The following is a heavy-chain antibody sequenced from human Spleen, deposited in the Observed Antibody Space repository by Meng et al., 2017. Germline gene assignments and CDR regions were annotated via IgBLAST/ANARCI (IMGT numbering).Heavy chain of an antibody. J-gene: IGHJ4*02. CDR3: ARVPSLRYYYGSGSYRLDY. D-gene: IGHD3-10*01. CDR1: GFTFSSYD. CDR2: IGTAGDT. V-gene: IGHV3-13*03. Sequence: GESLKISCAACGFTFSSYDMHWVRQATGKGLEWVSAIGTAGDTYYPGSVKGQFTISRENAKNTLYLQMNSLRAEDTAVYYCARVPSLRYYYGSGSYRLDYWGQGTLVTVSS.